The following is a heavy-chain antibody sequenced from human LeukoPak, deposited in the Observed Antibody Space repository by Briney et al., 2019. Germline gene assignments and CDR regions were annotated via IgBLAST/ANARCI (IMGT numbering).Heavy chain of an antibody. CDR2: ISSSSSYT. V-gene: IGHV3-11*03. D-gene: IGHD2/OR15-2a*01. Sequence: GGSLRLSCAASGFTFSDYYMSWIRQAPGKGLEWVSYISSSSSYTNYADSVKGRFTISRDNAKNSLYPQMNSLRAEDTAVYYCARSFLWGDAFDIWGQGTMVTVSS. CDR1: GFTFSDYY. J-gene: IGHJ3*02. CDR3: ARSFLWGDAFDI.